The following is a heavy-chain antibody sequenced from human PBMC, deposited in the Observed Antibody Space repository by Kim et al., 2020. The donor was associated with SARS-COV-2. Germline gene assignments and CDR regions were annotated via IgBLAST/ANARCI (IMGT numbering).Heavy chain of an antibody. J-gene: IGHJ3*02. Sequence: GESLKISCKGSGYSFTSYWISWVRQMPGKGLEWMGRIDPSDSYTNYSPSFQGHVTISADKSISTAYLQWSSLKASDTAMYYCARTPVGCSSTSCYAFDIWGQGTMVTVSS. V-gene: IGHV5-10-1*01. CDR1: GYSFTSYW. D-gene: IGHD2-2*01. CDR3: ARTPVGCSSTSCYAFDI. CDR2: IDPSDSYT.